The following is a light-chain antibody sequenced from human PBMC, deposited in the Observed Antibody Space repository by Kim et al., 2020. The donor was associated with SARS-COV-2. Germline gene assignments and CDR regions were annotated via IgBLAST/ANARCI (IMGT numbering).Light chain of an antibody. V-gene: IGLV6-57*03. CDR2: END. J-gene: IGLJ3*02. Sequence: VTIACTRGSGSIASNYVQWYQQRPGSAPTTMIYENDRRPSGIPDRFSGSIDSSSNSASLTISGLKTEDEADYSWQSFDSSTHSWVFGGGTQLTVL. CDR1: SGSIASNY. CDR3: QSFDSSTHSWV.